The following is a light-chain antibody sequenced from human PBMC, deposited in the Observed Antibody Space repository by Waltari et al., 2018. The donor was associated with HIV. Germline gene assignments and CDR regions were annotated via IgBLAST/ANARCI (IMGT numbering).Light chain of an antibody. CDR2: KDS. CDR1: ALSMQY. CDR3: QSTDRSGSYII. J-gene: IGLJ2*01. Sequence: SYELTQPPSLSVSPGQTARITCSGDALSMQYGYGNQQKPGQAPVLVIYKDSERSSGIPERFSGSSSGTTVTLTISGAQAEDEAAYFCQSTDRSGSYIIFGGGTKLTVL. V-gene: IGLV3-25*03.